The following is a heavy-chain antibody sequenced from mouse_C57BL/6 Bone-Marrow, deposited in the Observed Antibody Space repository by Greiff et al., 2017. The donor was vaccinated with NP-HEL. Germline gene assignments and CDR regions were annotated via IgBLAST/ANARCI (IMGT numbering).Heavy chain of an antibody. V-gene: IGHV1-55*01. CDR1: GYTFTSYW. J-gene: IGHJ4*01. D-gene: IGHD1-1*01. Sequence: VQLQQPGAELVKPGASVKMSCKASGYTFTSYWITWVKQRPGQGLEWIGDIYPGSGSTNYNEKFKSKATLTVDTSSSTAYMQLSSLRSEDAAVYYCARKHYGNMDYWGQGTSVTVSS. CDR3: ARKHYGNMDY. CDR2: IYPGSGST.